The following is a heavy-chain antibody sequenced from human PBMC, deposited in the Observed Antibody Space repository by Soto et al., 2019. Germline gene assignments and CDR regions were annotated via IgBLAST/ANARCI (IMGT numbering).Heavy chain of an antibody. Sequence: ASVKVSCKASGGTFSSYAISWVRQAPGQGLEWMGGIIPIFGTANYAQKFQGRVTITADESTSTAYMELSSLRSEDTAVYYCARGTKDQEETMVRGGNYYYYGMDVWGQGTTVTVSS. D-gene: IGHD3-10*01. CDR1: GGTFSSYA. CDR3: ARGTKDQEETMVRGGNYYYYGMDV. V-gene: IGHV1-69*13. CDR2: IIPIFGTA. J-gene: IGHJ6*02.